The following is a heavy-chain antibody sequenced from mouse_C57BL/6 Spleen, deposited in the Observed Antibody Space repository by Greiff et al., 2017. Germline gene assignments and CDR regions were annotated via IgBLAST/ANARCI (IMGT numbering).Heavy chain of an antibody. J-gene: IGHJ2*01. D-gene: IGHD1-1*01. Sequence: VKVVESGPELVKPGASVKISCKASGYAFSSSWMNWVKQRPGKGLEWIGRIYPGDGDTNYNGKFKGKATLTADKSSSTAYMQLSSLTSEDSAVYFCATTVVARGGFDYWGQGTTLTVSS. CDR1: GYAFSSSW. CDR3: ATTVVARGGFDY. CDR2: IYPGDGDT. V-gene: IGHV1-82*01.